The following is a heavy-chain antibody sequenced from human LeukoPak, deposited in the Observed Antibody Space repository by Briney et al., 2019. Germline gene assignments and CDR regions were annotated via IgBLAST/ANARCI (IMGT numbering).Heavy chain of an antibody. Sequence: ASVNVSCKASGYTFTSDYMHWVRQATGQGLERMGIINPSGGSTSYAQKFQGRVTMTRDTSTSTVYMELSSLRSEDTAVYYCARDNYSSSWTWRYYYGMDVWGQGTTVTVSS. D-gene: IGHD6-13*01. J-gene: IGHJ6*02. CDR2: INPSGGST. CDR1: GYTFTSDY. CDR3: ARDNYSSSWTWRYYYGMDV. V-gene: IGHV1-46*01.